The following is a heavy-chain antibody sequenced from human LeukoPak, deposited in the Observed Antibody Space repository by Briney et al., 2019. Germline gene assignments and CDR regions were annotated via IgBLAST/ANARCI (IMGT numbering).Heavy chain of an antibody. CDR3: GSHLATSHADN. Sequence: PSETLSLTCTVSGGLIRSCNYYWRWIRQPPGKGLEWVGSMYYSGSTNYNPSLKSRVTISVDTSKNQFSLNLSSVTAADTALYSCGSHLATSHADNWRQGILVTVSS. CDR2: MYYSGST. CDR1: GGLIRSCNYY. D-gene: IGHD3-3*02. J-gene: IGHJ4*02. V-gene: IGHV4-39*01.